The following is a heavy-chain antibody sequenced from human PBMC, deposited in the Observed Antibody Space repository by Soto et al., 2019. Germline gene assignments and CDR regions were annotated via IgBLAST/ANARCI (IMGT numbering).Heavy chain of an antibody. CDR2: INPNSGGT. J-gene: IGHJ4*02. CDR3: ARDGSRGYSYGYFGY. D-gene: IGHD5-18*01. Sequence: SXKVSWQAAGYTXSGYYIDLVRQAPGQGLEWMGWINPNSGGTNYAQKFQGWVTITSYTSISKAYIELSRMRSEDTAAYYCARDGSRGYSYGYFGYWGQGTLGTVS. V-gene: IGHV1-2*04. CDR1: GYTXSGYY.